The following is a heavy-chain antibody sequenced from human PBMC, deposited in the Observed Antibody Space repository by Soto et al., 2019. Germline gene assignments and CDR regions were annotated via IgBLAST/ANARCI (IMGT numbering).Heavy chain of an antibody. CDR1: GGSISSGGYS. CDR2: IYHSGST. Sequence: SETLSLTCAVSGGSISSGGYSWSWIRQPPGKGLEWIGYIYHSGSTYYNPSLKSRVTISVDRSKNQFSLKLSSVTAADTAVYYCAGVGSGTSCCSNWFDPWGQGTLVTVSS. V-gene: IGHV4-30-2*01. J-gene: IGHJ5*02. CDR3: AGVGSGTSCCSNWFDP. D-gene: IGHD2-2*01.